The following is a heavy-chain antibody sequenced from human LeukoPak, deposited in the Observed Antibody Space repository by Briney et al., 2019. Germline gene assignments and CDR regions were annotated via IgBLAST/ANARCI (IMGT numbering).Heavy chain of an antibody. CDR1: GFTFSSYE. Sequence: HGGSLRLSCAASGFTFSSYEMNWVRQAPGKGLEWVSYISSSGSTIYYADSVKGRFTISRDNAKNSLYLQMNSLRAEDTAVYYCARDLVAAGTGGFDYWGQGTLVTVSS. CDR3: ARDLVAAGTGGFDY. J-gene: IGHJ4*02. V-gene: IGHV3-48*03. D-gene: IGHD7-27*01. CDR2: ISSSGSTI.